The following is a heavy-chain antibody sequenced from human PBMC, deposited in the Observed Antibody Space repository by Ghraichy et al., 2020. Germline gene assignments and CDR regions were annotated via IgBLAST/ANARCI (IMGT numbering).Heavy chain of an antibody. CDR3: ARDDSRGGSLDN. V-gene: IGHV3-74*01. CDR1: GFTFNSYW. D-gene: IGHD1-26*01. Sequence: LSLTCAASGFTFNSYWMHWARQAPGKGLVWVSRLKYDGSGISYADSVRGRFTISRDNAKNTLYLQMNSLRAEDTGVYFCARDDSRGGSLDNWGQGTLVIVS. J-gene: IGHJ4*02. CDR2: LKYDGSGI.